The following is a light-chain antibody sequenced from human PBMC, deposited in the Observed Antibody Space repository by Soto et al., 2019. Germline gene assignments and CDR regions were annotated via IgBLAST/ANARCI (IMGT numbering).Light chain of an antibody. CDR1: QGINNY. J-gene: IGKJ1*01. CDR2: GAS. V-gene: IGKV1-17*03. CDR3: LQNNRYPWT. Sequence: DIQMTQSPSAMSASVGDRVTITCRASQGINNYLAWFQQRPGKVPQRLIYGASSLQSGVPSRFTGSGSGTEFTLTISSLQPEYSATYYCLQNNRYPWTFGQGTKVEIK.